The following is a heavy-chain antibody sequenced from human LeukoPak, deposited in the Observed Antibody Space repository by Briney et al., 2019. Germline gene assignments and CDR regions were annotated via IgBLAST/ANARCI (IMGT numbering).Heavy chain of an antibody. J-gene: IGHJ4*02. CDR1: GFTFSNSA. V-gene: IGHV3-23*01. CDR3: ARDSAGNDY. CDR2: ISGSGAGT. Sequence: PGGSLRLSCAASGFTFSNSAMNWVRQAPGKGLEWVSTISGSGAGTYYADSVKGQFTISRDNSKNTLYLQMNSLRAEDTAMYYCARDSAGNDYWGQGTLVTVSS. D-gene: IGHD6-13*01.